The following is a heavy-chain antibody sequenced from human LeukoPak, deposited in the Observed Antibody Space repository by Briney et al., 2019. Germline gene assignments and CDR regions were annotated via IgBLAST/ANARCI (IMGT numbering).Heavy chain of an antibody. D-gene: IGHD3-22*01. CDR3: ANAAYYYDSSGPYYYYYYGMDV. CDR1: GFTFSSYA. V-gene: IGHV3-30-3*01. CDR2: ISYDGSNK. Sequence: PGGSLRLSCAASGFTFSSYAMHWVRQAPGKGLEWVAVISYDGSNKYYADSVKGRFTISRDNSKNTLYLQMNSLRAEDTAVYYCANAAYYYDSSGPYYYYYYGMDVWGQGTTVTVSS. J-gene: IGHJ6*02.